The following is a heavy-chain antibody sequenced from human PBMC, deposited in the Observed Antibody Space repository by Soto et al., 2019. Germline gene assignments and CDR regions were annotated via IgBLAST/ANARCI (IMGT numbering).Heavy chain of an antibody. V-gene: IGHV3-7*01. Sequence: HPGGSLRLSCAASGFTFSSYWMSWVRQAPGKGLEWVANIKQDGSEKYYVDSVKGRFTISRDNAKNSLYLQMNSLRAEDTAVYYCARDVREPSSGWYPVRYYYYMDVWGKGTTVTVSS. J-gene: IGHJ6*03. CDR1: GFTFSSYW. CDR3: ARDVREPSSGWYPVRYYYYMDV. D-gene: IGHD6-19*01. CDR2: IKQDGSEK.